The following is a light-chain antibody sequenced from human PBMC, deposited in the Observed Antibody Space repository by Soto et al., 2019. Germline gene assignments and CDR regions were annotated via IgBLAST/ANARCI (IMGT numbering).Light chain of an antibody. Sequence: QSVLTQPASVSGSPGQSITISCTGTSSDVGGYNYVSWYQQHPGKAPKLMIYDVSNRPSGVSNRFSGSKSGNTASLSGLQAEDEADYYCSSYTSSSTLVVFGGGTKLTVL. J-gene: IGLJ2*01. CDR3: SSYTSSSTLVV. CDR1: SSDVGGYNY. V-gene: IGLV2-14*01. CDR2: DVS.